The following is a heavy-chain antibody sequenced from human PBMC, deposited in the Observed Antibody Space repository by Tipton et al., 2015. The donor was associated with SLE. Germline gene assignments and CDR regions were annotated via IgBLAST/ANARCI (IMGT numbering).Heavy chain of an antibody. Sequence: TLSLTCTVSGGSVSSNYWGWIRQAPGKGLEWTGTIHHSGITYYNPSLKSRVTISVDTSKNQFSLKLRSVTAADTAVYYCAREYSGYDYRTFDHWGQGTLVTVSS. D-gene: IGHD5-12*01. V-gene: IGHV4-59*02. CDR2: IHHSGIT. J-gene: IGHJ4*02. CDR3: AREYSGYDYRTFDH. CDR1: GGSVSSNY.